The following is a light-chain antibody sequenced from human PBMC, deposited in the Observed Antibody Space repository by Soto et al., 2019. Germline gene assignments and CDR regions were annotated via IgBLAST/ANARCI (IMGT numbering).Light chain of an antibody. Sequence: QSVLTQPPSVSGAPGQRVTISCTATSSNIGPGDDVHWYQQLPGSTPKLLIYENTNRPSGVSGRFSGSKSGTSASLAITGLQAEDEADYYCQSYDSSLSAWVFVGGTKVTVL. CDR2: ENT. CDR3: QSYDSSLSAWV. CDR1: SSNIGPGDD. V-gene: IGLV1-40*01. J-gene: IGLJ3*02.